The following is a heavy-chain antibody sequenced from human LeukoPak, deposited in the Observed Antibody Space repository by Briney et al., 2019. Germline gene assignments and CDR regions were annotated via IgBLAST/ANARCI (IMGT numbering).Heavy chain of an antibody. CDR3: ARLRYFDWSGFDP. J-gene: IGHJ5*02. CDR1: GGSISSYY. Sequence: PSETLSLTCTVSGGSISSYYWSWIRQPPGKGLEWIGYIYYSGSTNYNPSLKSRVTISVDTSKNQFSLKLSSVTAADTAVYYCARLRYFDWSGFDPWGQGTLVTVSS. V-gene: IGHV4-59*01. D-gene: IGHD3-9*01. CDR2: IYYSGST.